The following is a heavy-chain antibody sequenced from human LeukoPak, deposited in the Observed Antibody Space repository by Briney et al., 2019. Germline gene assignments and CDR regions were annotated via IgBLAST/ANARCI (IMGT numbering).Heavy chain of an antibody. J-gene: IGHJ4*02. CDR1: GGSISSSSYY. D-gene: IGHD3-9*01. CDR3: ARLWYFDWLSYFDY. Sequence: PSETLSLTCTVSGGSISSSSYYWGWIRQPPGKGLEWIGSIYYSRSTYYNPSLKSRVTISVDTSKNQFSLKLSSVTAADTAVYYCARLWYFDWLSYFDYWGQGTLVTVSS. V-gene: IGHV4-39*01. CDR2: IYYSRST.